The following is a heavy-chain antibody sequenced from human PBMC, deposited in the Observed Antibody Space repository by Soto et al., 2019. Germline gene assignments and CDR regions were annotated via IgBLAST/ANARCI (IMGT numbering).Heavy chain of an antibody. CDR1: GGSISSYY. CDR3: ARVRRGAHPWNWFDP. J-gene: IGHJ5*02. CDR2: IYYSGST. Sequence: SETLSLTCTVSGGSISSYYWSWIRQPPGKGLEWIGYIYYSGSTNYNPSLKSRVTISVDTSKNQFSLKLSSVTAADTAVYYCARVRRGAHPWNWFDPWGQGTLVTVSS. D-gene: IGHD1-26*01. V-gene: IGHV4-59*01.